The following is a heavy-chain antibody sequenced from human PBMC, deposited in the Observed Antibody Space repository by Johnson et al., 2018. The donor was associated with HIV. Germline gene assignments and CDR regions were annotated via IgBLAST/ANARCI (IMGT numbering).Heavy chain of an antibody. CDR3: ARDPAYCGGDWCGAFDI. CDR1: GSTFSSYG. V-gene: IGHV3-30*02. D-gene: IGHD2-21*02. CDR2: IRYDGSTK. J-gene: IGHJ3*02. Sequence: QVQLVESGGGVVQPGGSLRLSCAASGSTFSSYGMHWVRQAPGKGLEWVAFIRYDGSTKYYADSVKGRFPISRDNSKNTMYLQMNSRRAEDTAVNYCARDPAYCGGDWCGAFDIWGQGTMVTVSS.